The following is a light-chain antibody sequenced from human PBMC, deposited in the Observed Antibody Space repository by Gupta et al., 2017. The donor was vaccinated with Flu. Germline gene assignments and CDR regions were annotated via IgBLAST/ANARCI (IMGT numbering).Light chain of an antibody. J-gene: IGKJ2*01. CDR1: QSVNIY. CDR3: QQRSGLQMYT. V-gene: IGKV3-11*01. Sequence: EIVLTQSPATLSLSPGDRAILSCRASQSVNIYLAWYQQKPGQPPRLLMFDASKRAAGIPDRFRGSGSGTDFTLTISTREPEDFAVYYCQQRSGLQMYTFGQGTKLE. CDR2: DAS.